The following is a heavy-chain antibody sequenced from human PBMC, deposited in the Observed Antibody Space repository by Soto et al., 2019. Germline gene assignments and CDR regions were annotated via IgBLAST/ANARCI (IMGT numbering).Heavy chain of an antibody. D-gene: IGHD6-19*01. CDR3: ASISYGSHIS. CDR2: TYYRSKWYY. Sequence: QVQLQESGPGLVKPSQTLSLTCAISGDSVSSDTAAWNWIRQSPSRGLEWLGRTYYRSKWYYDFAMAVDSRIPIDSDRSKNQLTRHLTTVTPADTAIYYCASISYGSHISWGPGTLVTVSS. J-gene: IGHJ5*02. V-gene: IGHV6-1*01. CDR1: GDSVSSDTAA.